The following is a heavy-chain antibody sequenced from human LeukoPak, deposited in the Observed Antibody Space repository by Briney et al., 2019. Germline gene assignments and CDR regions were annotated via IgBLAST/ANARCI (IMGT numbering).Heavy chain of an antibody. Sequence: GGSLRLYCAASGFTFSSYWMHWVRQAPGKVLVWLSRINNDGSSTSYADSVKGRFTISRDNAKNTLYLQMNSLRAEDTAVYYCARPTKEGSSWYWWFDPWGQGTLVTVSS. CDR1: GFTFSSYW. J-gene: IGHJ5*02. CDR3: ARPTKEGSSWYWWFDP. CDR2: INNDGSST. V-gene: IGHV3-74*01. D-gene: IGHD6-13*01.